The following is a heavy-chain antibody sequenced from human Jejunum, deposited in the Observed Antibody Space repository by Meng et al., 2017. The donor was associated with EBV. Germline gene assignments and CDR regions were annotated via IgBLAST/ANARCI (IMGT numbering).Heavy chain of an antibody. CDR1: GFTLSSYW. V-gene: IGHV3-74*01. J-gene: IGHJ5*02. CDR2: INSDGSKT. CDR3: VRGPPPDT. Sequence: VRLVGSGGGLVQPGDSLRLSCAASGFTLSSYWMHWVRQAPGKGLVWVSRINSDGSKTNYADSVKGRFTISRDIAKNTLYLQLNSLRADDTAMYYCVRGPPPDTWGQGTLVTVSS.